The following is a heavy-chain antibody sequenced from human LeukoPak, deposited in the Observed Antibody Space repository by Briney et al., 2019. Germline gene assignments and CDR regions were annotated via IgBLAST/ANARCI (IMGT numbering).Heavy chain of an antibody. CDR1: GGSISSSSYY. D-gene: IGHD4-23*01. V-gene: IGHV3-23*01. CDR2: ISVSAVIT. Sequence: PSETLSLTCTVSGGSISSSSYYWGWVRQAPGKGLEWVSAISVSAVITYYADSVKGRFTISRDNSKNTLYLQMNSLRVEDTAVYYCAKAVPKAVVTPSFDYWGQGTLVTVSS. CDR3: AKAVPKAVVTPSFDY. J-gene: IGHJ4*02.